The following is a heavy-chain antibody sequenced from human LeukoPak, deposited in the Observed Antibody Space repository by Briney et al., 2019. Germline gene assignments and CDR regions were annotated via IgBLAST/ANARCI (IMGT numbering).Heavy chain of an antibody. CDR3: AREDQVPAAYGGTDNWFDP. J-gene: IGHJ5*02. CDR2: ISAYNGNT. D-gene: IGHD2-2*01. Sequence: ASVKVSCKASGYTFTSYGISWVRQAPGQGLEWMGWISAYNGNTNYAQKLQGRVTMTTDTSTSTAYMELRSLRSDDTAVYYCAREDQVPAAYGGTDNWFDPWGQGTLVTVSS. V-gene: IGHV1-18*01. CDR1: GYTFTSYG.